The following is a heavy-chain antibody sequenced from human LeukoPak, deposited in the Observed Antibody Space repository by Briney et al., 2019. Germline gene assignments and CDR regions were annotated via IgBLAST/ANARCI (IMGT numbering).Heavy chain of an antibody. J-gene: IGHJ5*02. CDR1: GYTFTGYY. Sequence: ASVKVSCKASGYTFTGYYMHWVRQAPGQGLEWMGWINSNSGSTNFAQKFQGRVTMTRDTSISTAYMELGRLRSDDTAVYYCASGYCSGGSCYQTIHWFDPWGQGTMVTVSS. D-gene: IGHD2-15*01. V-gene: IGHV1-2*02. CDR3: ASGYCSGGSCYQTIHWFDP. CDR2: INSNSGST.